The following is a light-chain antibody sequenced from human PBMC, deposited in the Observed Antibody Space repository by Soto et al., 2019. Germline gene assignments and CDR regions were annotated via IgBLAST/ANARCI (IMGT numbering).Light chain of an antibody. J-gene: IGLJ3*02. Sequence: QSVLTQPPSASGAPGQRVTISCTGSSSNIGAAYAVHWYQQLPGTAPKLLIYGNSNRPSGVPDRFSGSKSGTSASLAITGLQAEDEADYYCHSYDISLSASVFGGGTKLTVL. CDR1: SSNIGAAYA. V-gene: IGLV1-40*01. CDR2: GNS. CDR3: HSYDISLSASV.